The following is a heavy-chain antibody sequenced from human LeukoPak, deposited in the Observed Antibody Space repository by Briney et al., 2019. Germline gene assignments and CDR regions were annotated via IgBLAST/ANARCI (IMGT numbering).Heavy chain of an antibody. D-gene: IGHD2-2*01. CDR2: ISGSGGST. CDR1: GFTFTSYA. CDR3: AKEYCCGTSCYPNFGY. V-gene: IGHV3-23*01. J-gene: IGHJ4*02. Sequence: GGSLRLSCAASGFTFTSYAMSWVRQAPGKGLEWVSAISGSGGSTDYADSVKGRLTISRDNSKNTLYLQMHSLRAEETAVYYCAKEYCCGTSCYPNFGYWGEGTLVTVSS.